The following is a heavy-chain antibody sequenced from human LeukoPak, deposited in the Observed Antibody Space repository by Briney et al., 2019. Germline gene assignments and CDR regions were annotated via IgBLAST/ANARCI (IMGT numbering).Heavy chain of an antibody. J-gene: IGHJ5*02. D-gene: IGHD2-2*01. Sequence: GRSLRLSCAASGFTFDDYAMHWVRQAPGKGLEWVSGISWNSGSIGYADSVKGRFTISRDNAKNTLYLQVHTLRAEDTAVYYCARLRSTTSIGFDPWGQGTLVTVSS. CDR3: ARLRSTTSIGFDP. CDR1: GFTFDDYA. V-gene: IGHV3-9*01. CDR2: ISWNSGSI.